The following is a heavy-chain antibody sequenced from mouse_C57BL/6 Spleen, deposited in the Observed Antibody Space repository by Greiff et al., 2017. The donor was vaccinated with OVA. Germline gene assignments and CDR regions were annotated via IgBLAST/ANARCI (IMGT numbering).Heavy chain of an antibody. J-gene: IGHJ4*01. Sequence: VQLQQSGPGLVQPSQSLSITCTVSGFSLTSYGVHWVRQSPGKGLEWLGVIWSGGSTDYNAAFISSMSISKDNSKRQVFFKMNSLQADDTAIYYCARIYGSSYAMDDWGQGTAVTVSS. CDR3: ARIYGSSYAMDD. CDR2: IWSGGST. CDR1: GFSLTSYG. D-gene: IGHD1-1*01. V-gene: IGHV2-2*01.